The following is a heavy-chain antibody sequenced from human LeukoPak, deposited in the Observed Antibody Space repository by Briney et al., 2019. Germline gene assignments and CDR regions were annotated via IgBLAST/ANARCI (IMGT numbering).Heavy chain of an antibody. CDR2: INHSGST. Sequence: SETLSLTCAVYGGSFSGYYWSWIRQPPGKGLEWIGEINHSGSTNYNPSLKSRVTISVDTSKNQFSLKLSSVTAADTAMYYCARGPAMGATYFENWGQGILVTVSS. D-gene: IGHD1-26*01. J-gene: IGHJ4*02. V-gene: IGHV4-34*01. CDR1: GGSFSGYY. CDR3: ARGPAMGATYFEN.